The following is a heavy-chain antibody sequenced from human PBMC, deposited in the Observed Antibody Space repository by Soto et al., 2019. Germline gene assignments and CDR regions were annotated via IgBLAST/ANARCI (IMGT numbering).Heavy chain of an antibody. V-gene: IGHV4-34*01. J-gene: IGHJ4*02. CDR2: INHSGST. CDR3: ARGSDMITFGGVIVIQKNPHYFDY. Sequence: SETLSLTCAVYGGSFSGYYWSWIRQSPGKGLEWIGEINHSGSTNYNPSLKSRVTISVDTSKNQFSLKLSSVTAADTAVYYCARGSDMITFGGVIVIQKNPHYFDYWGQGTLVTVSS. CDR1: GGSFSGYY. D-gene: IGHD3-16*02.